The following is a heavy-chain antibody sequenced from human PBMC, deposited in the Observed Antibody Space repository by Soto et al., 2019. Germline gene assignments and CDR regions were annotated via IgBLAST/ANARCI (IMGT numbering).Heavy chain of an antibody. J-gene: IGHJ4*02. CDR1: GYTFTSYG. V-gene: IGHV1-18*04. CDR3: ARVAYSYGSRGLES. CDR2: ISGYDGNT. Sequence: XSVKVCCKASGYTFTSYGNHLVRQAPGQGLEWVGWISGYDGNTNYAQKLQVRVTMTTDTSTSTAYMELRSLRSDDTAVYYCARVAYSYGSRGLESWGQGTLFTVSS. D-gene: IGHD5-18*01.